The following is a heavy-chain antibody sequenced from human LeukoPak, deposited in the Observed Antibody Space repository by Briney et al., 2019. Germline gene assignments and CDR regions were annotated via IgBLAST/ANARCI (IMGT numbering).Heavy chain of an antibody. V-gene: IGHV3-33*01. D-gene: IGHD2-2*01. J-gene: IGHJ4*02. CDR2: IWYDGSNK. Sequence: GRPLRLSCAASGFTFSSYGMHWVRRAPGKGLEWVAVIWYDGSNKYYADSVRGRFTISRDNSKNTLYLQMNSLRAEDTAVYYCAREYCSSTSCYPWDWGQGTLVTVSS. CDR3: AREYCSSTSCYPWD. CDR1: GFTFSSYG.